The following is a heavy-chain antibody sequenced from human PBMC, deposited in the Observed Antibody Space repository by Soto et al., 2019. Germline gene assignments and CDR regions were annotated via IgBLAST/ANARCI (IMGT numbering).Heavy chain of an antibody. CDR1: GYSISSGYY. Sequence: SETLSLTCAVSGYSISSGYYWGWIRQPPGKGLEWIGSIYHSGSTYYNPSLKSRVTISVDTSKNQFSLKLSSVTAADTAVYYCARGSSLLRFLEWLPKYYYYYGMDVWGQGTTVT. V-gene: IGHV4-38-2*01. CDR2: IYHSGST. CDR3: ARGSSLLRFLEWLPKYYYYYGMDV. D-gene: IGHD3-3*01. J-gene: IGHJ6*02.